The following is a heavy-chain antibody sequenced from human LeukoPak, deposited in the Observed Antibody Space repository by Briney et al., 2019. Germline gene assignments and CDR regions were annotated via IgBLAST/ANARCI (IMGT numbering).Heavy chain of an antibody. CDR3: ARDLLGVGEFLYYYYYGMDV. CDR1: GFTFSSYG. J-gene: IGHJ6*02. V-gene: IGHV3-30*02. Sequence: GGSLRLSCAASGFTFSSYGMHWVRQAPGKGLEWVAFIRYDGSNKYYADSVKGRFTISRDNSKNTLYLQMNSLRAEDTAVYYCARDLLGVGEFLYYYYYGMDVWGQGTTVTVSS. CDR2: IRYDGSNK. D-gene: IGHD3-10*01.